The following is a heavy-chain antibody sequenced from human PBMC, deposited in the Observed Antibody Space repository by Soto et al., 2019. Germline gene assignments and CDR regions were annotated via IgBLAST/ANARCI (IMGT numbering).Heavy chain of an antibody. V-gene: IGHV4-59*01. J-gene: IGHJ4*02. CDR3: ARQSSFSSSWFLDY. CDR1: GGSISTYY. CDR2: IDYSGYT. D-gene: IGHD6-13*01. Sequence: SETLSLTCIVPGGSISTYYWTWIRQPPGKGLEWIGYIDYSGYTDYNPSLKSRVTMSVDTSGNQFSLKLSSVTAADTAVYFCARQSSFSSSWFLDYWGQGTLVTVSS.